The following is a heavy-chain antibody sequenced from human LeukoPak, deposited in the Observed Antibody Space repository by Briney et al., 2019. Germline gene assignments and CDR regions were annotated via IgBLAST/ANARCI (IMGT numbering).Heavy chain of an antibody. V-gene: IGHV3-30*04. CDR2: ISYDGSNK. CDR3: ASGTRKNIVDY. D-gene: IGHD2/OR15-2a*01. Sequence: RGSLRLSCAASGFTFSSYAMHWVRQAPGKGLEWVAVISYDGSNKYYADSVKGRFTISRDNSKNTLYLQMNSLRAEDTAVYYCASGTRKNIVDYWGQGTLVTVSS. J-gene: IGHJ4*02. CDR1: GFTFSSYA.